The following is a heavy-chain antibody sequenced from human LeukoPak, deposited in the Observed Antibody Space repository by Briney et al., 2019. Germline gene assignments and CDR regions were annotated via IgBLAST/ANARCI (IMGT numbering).Heavy chain of an antibody. D-gene: IGHD6-6*01. CDR2: ISYDGSNK. CDR1: GFTFSSYG. V-gene: IGHV3-30*03. CDR3: ARESEYSSNAFDY. Sequence: PGRSLRLSCAASGFTFSSYGMHWVRQAPGKGLEWVAVISYDGSNKYYADSVKGRFTISRDNSKNTLYLQMNSLRAEDTAVYYCARESEYSSNAFDYWGQGTLVTVSS. J-gene: IGHJ4*02.